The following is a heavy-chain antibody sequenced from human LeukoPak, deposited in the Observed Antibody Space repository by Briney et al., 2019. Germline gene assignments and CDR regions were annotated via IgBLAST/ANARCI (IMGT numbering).Heavy chain of an antibody. D-gene: IGHD3-3*01. CDR3: AKDRRTTLYGEFDY. CDR1: GLTFSSHA. Sequence: GGSLRLSCAASGLTFSSHAMSWVRQAPGKGLEWVSGLSSGGVGTYYADSVKGRFTVSRDNSKNTLYLQMNSLRAEDTAVYYCAKDRRTTLYGEFDYWGQGALVTVSS. CDR2: LSSGGVGT. V-gene: IGHV3-23*01. J-gene: IGHJ4*02.